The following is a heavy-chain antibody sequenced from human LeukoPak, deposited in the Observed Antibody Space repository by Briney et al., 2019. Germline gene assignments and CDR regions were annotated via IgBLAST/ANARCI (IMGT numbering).Heavy chain of an antibody. CDR2: ISSSGSTI. CDR1: GFTFSDYY. D-gene: IGHD6-6*01. V-gene: IGHV3-11*04. J-gene: IGHJ4*02. Sequence: GGSLRLSCAASGFTFSDYYMSWIRQAPGKGLEWVSYISSSGSTIYYADSVKGRFTISRDNAKNSLYLQMNSPRAEDTAVYYCARDSRLYSSSPPPFDYWGQGTLVTVSS. CDR3: ARDSRLYSSSPPPFDY.